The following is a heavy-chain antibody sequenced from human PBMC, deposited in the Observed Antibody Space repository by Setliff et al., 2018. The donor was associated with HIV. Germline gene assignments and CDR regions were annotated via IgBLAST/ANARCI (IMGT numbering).Heavy chain of an antibody. CDR2: ISNSARTI. J-gene: IGHJ3*02. CDR1: GFTLSHHE. Sequence: LRLSCVASGFTLSHHEMSWVRQAPGKGLEWVAYISNSARTIYYADSVKGRFTIFRDNGKDSLYLQMNSLRADDTALYYCAREGQATDSFDIWGQGTMVTVSS. V-gene: IGHV3-48*03. CDR3: AREGQATDSFDI. D-gene: IGHD5-12*01.